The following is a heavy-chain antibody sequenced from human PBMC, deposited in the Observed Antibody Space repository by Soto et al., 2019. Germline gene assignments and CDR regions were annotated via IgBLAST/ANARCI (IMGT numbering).Heavy chain of an antibody. CDR1: GGTFSSYA. J-gene: IGHJ4*02. Sequence: SVKVSCKASGGTFSSYAISWVRQAPGQGLEWMGGIIPIFGTANYAQKFQGRVTITADESTSTAYMELSSLRSEDTAVYYCAREDNFYDILTGYYPYWGQGTLVTVSS. CDR3: AREDNFYDILTGYYPY. V-gene: IGHV1-69*13. D-gene: IGHD3-9*01. CDR2: IIPIFGTA.